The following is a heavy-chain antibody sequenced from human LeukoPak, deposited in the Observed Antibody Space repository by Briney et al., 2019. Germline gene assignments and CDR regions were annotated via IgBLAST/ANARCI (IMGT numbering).Heavy chain of an antibody. CDR1: GGSISSGGYY. V-gene: IGHV4-30-2*01. Sequence: PSQTLSLTCTVSGGSISSGGYYWSWIRQPPGKGLEWIGYIYHSGSTYYNPSLKSRVTISVDRSKNQFSLKLSSVTAADTAVYYCARGIKREKGFDPWGQGTLVTVSS. D-gene: IGHD3-3*02. CDR3: ARGIKREKGFDP. J-gene: IGHJ5*02. CDR2: IYHSGST.